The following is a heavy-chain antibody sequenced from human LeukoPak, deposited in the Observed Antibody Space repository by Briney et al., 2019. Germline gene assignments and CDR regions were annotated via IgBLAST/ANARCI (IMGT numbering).Heavy chain of an antibody. D-gene: IGHD3-16*02. CDR1: GFSFSDSW. Sequence: GGSLRLSCAASGFSFSDSWMHWVRQVPGKGLVSVSLIRRDGSVSYYADSVKGRFTISRDNSKNTLYLQMNSLRAEDTAVYYCADLGELSSWGQGTLVTVSS. V-gene: IGHV3-74*01. J-gene: IGHJ4*02. CDR2: IRRDGSVS. CDR3: ADLGELSS.